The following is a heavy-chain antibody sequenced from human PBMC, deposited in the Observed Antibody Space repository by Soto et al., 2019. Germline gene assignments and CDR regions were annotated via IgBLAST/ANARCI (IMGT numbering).Heavy chain of an antibody. J-gene: IGHJ4*02. CDR3: AWRAAEENGRYYSDY. V-gene: IGHV2-26*01. D-gene: IGHD2-8*01. CDR1: GFSLSNARMG. CDR2: IFSNDEK. Sequence: QVTLKESGPVLVKPTETLTLTCTVSGFSLSNARMGVSWIRQPPGKALEWLAHIFSNDEKSYSTSLKSRLTISKDTSKSQVVLTMTNMDPVDTATYYCAWRAAEENGRYYSDYWGQGTLVTVSS.